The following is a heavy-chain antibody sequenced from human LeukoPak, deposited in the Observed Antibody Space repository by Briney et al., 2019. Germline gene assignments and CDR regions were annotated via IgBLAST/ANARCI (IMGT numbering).Heavy chain of an antibody. D-gene: IGHD2-2*01. CDR2: INSDGSRT. CDR3: ESLGREVVPALPNNWFDP. CDR1: GFTFSSYW. J-gene: IGHJ5*02. Sequence: PGGSLRLSCAASGFTFSSYWMHWVRQAPGKGLVWVSRINSDGSRTSSADVVRGRITISRDTAKNTLFLKMNSLRAENTAVYYCESLGREVVPALPNNWFDPWGQGTLVTVPS. V-gene: IGHV3-74*01.